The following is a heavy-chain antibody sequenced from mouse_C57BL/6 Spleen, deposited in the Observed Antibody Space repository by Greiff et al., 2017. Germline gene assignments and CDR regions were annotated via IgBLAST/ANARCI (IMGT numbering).Heavy chain of an antibody. CDR3: ARGYYDYDYAMDY. CDR2: IDPSDSET. J-gene: IGHJ4*01. D-gene: IGHD2-4*01. V-gene: IGHV1-52*01. CDR1: GYTFTSYW. Sequence: VKLQQPGAELVRPGSSVKLSCKASGYTFTSYWMHWVKQRPIQGLEWIGNIDPSDSETHYNQKFKDKATLTVDKSSSTAYMQLSSLTSEDSAVYYCARGYYDYDYAMDYWGQGTSVTVSS.